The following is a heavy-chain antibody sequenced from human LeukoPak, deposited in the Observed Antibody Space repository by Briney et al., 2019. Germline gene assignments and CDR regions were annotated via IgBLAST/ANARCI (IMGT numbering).Heavy chain of an antibody. Sequence: GGSLRLSCAASGFTFSAYWMHWVRQAPGKGLVWVSRIKSDGSSTTYADSVKGRFTISRDNAKNTLYLLMNSLRAEDTAVYYCVRDYYGSLDYWGQGTLVTVSS. J-gene: IGHJ4*02. V-gene: IGHV3-74*01. CDR2: IKSDGSST. CDR1: GFTFSAYW. CDR3: VRDYYGSLDY. D-gene: IGHD3-10*01.